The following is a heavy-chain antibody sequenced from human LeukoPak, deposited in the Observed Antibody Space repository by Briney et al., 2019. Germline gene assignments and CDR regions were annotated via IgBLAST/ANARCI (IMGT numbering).Heavy chain of an antibody. CDR2: ISYDGSNK. J-gene: IGHJ3*02. CDR3: AKGAVGPGDI. D-gene: IGHD1-26*01. Sequence: GGSLRLSCAASGFTFSSYAMHWVRQAPGKGLEWVAVISYDGSNKYYADSVKGRFTISRDNSKNTLYLQMNSLRAEDTAVYYCAKGAVGPGDIWGQGTMVTVSS. CDR1: GFTFSSYA. V-gene: IGHV3-30*04.